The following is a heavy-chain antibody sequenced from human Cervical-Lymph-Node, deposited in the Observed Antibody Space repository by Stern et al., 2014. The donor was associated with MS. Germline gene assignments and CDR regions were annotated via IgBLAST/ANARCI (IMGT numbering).Heavy chain of an antibody. CDR3: AREVGTIPYYYYGMDV. CDR1: GFTFSSYG. Sequence: QVQLVQSGGGVVQPGRSLRLSCVASGFTFSSYGMPWVRQAPGKGLEWLAILWFDESNEYYAESVKGRFTISRDNSRNTLYLQMNTLRAEDTAVYYCAREVGTIPYYYYGMDVWGQGTTVTVSS. V-gene: IGHV3-33*08. J-gene: IGHJ6*02. CDR2: LWFDESNE. D-gene: IGHD5-24*01.